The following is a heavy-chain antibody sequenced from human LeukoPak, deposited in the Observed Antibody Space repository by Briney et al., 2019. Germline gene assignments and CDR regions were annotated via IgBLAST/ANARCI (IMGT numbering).Heavy chain of an antibody. J-gene: IGHJ5*02. CDR2: MNPNSGNT. V-gene: IGHV1-8*02. Sequence: ASVKVSCKASGGTFSSYAINWVRQATGQGLEWMGWMNPNSGNTGYAQKFQGRVTMTRNTSISTAYMELSSLRSEDTAVYYCAIVSEGGFDPWGQGTLVTVSS. CDR1: GGTFSSYA. CDR3: AIVSEGGFDP. D-gene: IGHD5/OR15-5a*01.